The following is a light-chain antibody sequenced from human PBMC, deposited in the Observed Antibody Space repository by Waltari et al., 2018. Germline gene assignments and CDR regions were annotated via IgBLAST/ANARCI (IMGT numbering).Light chain of an antibody. CDR2: DVS. CDR1: SSDFGAYNY. CDR3: CSYAGSYTVV. Sequence: QSALTQPRSVSGSPGQSVTISCTGTSSDFGAYNYVSWYQQHPGKAPKLMIYDVSTRPSGVPDRFSGSKSGNTASLTISGLQAEDEADYYCCSYAGSYTVVFGGGTKLTVL. V-gene: IGLV2-11*01. J-gene: IGLJ2*01.